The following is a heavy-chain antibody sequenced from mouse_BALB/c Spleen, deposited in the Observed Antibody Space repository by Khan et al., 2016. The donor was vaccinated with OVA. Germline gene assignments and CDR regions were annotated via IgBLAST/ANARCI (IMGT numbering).Heavy chain of an antibody. D-gene: IGHD2-1*01. V-gene: IGHV9-3-1*01. CDR2: INTYIGEP. CDR3: ARGNRDFDY. J-gene: IGHJ2*01. Sequence: QIQLVQSGPELKKPGETVKISCKASGYSFTNYVMNWVKQAPGKGLKWMGWINTYIGEPIYSDDFKGRFAFSLDTSASTAYLQLNNLKNEDTATYFCARGNRDFDYWGQGTTLTVSS. CDR1: GYSFTNYV.